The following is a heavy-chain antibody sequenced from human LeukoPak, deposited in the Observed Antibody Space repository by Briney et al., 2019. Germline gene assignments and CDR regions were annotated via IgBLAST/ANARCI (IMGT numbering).Heavy chain of an antibody. V-gene: IGHV1-18*01. Sequence: ASVKVSCKASGYTFTSYGISWVRQAPGQGLEGMGWISPYNGNINYAHKLQGRVTMTTDTSTSTAYMELRSLRSDDTAVYYCARDYRRNYITIFGHNWFDPWAQGTLVTVSS. CDR1: GYTFTSYG. CDR2: ISPYNGNI. J-gene: IGHJ5*02. D-gene: IGHD3-3*01. CDR3: ARDYRRNYITIFGHNWFDP.